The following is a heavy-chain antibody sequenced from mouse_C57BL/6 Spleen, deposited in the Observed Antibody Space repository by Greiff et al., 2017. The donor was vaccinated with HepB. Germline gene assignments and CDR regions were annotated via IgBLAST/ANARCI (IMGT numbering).Heavy chain of an antibody. CDR1: GFTFSSYA. D-gene: IGHD1-1*01. V-gene: IGHV5-4*03. Sequence: EVMLVESGGGLVKPGGSLKLSCAASGFTFSSYAMSWVRQTPEKRLEWVATISDGGSYTYYPDNVKGRFTISRDNAKNNLYLQMSHLKSEDTAMYYCARKDYYGSSYGSFAYWGQGTLVTVSA. CDR2: ISDGGSYT. CDR3: ARKDYYGSSYGSFAY. J-gene: IGHJ3*01.